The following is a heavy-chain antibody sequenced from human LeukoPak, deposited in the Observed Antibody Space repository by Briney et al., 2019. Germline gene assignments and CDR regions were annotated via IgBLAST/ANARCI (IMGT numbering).Heavy chain of an antibody. CDR2: ISSSGSTI. J-gene: IGHJ4*02. CDR3: AKDAYYYGSGSHGDY. Sequence: GGSLRLSCAASGFTFSSYTMNWVRQAPGKGLEWVSYISSSGSTIYYADSVKGRFTISRDNAKNTLYLQMNSLRAEDTAVYYCAKDAYYYGSGSHGDYWGQGTLVTVSS. V-gene: IGHV3-48*04. D-gene: IGHD3-10*01. CDR1: GFTFSSYT.